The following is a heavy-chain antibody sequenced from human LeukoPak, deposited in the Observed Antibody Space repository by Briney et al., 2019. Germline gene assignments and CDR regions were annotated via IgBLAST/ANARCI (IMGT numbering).Heavy chain of an antibody. CDR1: GGSISSGSYY. V-gene: IGHV4-61*02. J-gene: IGHJ4*02. CDR2: IYTSGST. CDR3: ARELYYYGSGSYLALSPRFDY. Sequence: SETLSLTCTVSGGSISSGSYYWSWIRQPAGKGLEWIGRIYTSGSTNYNPSLKSRVTISVDTSKNQFSLKLSSVTAADTAVYYCARELYYYGSGSYLALSPRFDYWGQGTLVTVSS. D-gene: IGHD3-10*01.